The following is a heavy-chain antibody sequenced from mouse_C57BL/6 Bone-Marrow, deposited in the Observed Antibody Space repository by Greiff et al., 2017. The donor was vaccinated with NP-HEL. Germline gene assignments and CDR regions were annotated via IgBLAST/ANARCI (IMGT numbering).Heavy chain of an antibody. D-gene: IGHD2-5*01. V-gene: IGHV1-69*01. Sequence: QVQLQQPGAELVMPGASVKLSCKASGYTFTSYWMHWVKQRPGQGLEWIGEIDPSDSYTNYNQKFKGKSTLTVDKSSSTAYMQLSSLTSEDSAVYYCAREGVYYSNYVWYFEVWGTGTTVTVSS. J-gene: IGHJ1*03. CDR1: GYTFTSYW. CDR3: AREGVYYSNYVWYFEV. CDR2: IDPSDSYT.